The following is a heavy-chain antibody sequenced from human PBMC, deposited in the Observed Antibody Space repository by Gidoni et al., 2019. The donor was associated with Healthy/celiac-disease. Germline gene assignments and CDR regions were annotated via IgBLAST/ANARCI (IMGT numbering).Heavy chain of an antibody. J-gene: IGHJ4*02. V-gene: IGHV1-69*02. CDR1: GGPFSSYT. CDR2: IIPILGIA. D-gene: IGHD1-26*01. Sequence: QVQLVQSGAEVKKPGSSVKVSCQASGGPFSSYTISWVRQAPGQGLEWMGRIIPILGIANYAQKFQGRVTITADKSTSTAYMELSSLRSEDTAVYYCARGEVGATVRVDYWGQGTLVTVSS. CDR3: ARGEVGATVRVDY.